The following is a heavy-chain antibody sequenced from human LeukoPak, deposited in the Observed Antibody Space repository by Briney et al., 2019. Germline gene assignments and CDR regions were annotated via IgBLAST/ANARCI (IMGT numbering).Heavy chain of an antibody. V-gene: IGHV4-4*07. CDR2: IYTSGST. D-gene: IGHD2-2*02. Sequence: SKTLSLTCTVSGGSISSYYWSWIRQPAGKGLEWIGRIYTSGSTNYNPSLKSRVTMSVDTSKNQFSLKLSSVTAADTAVYYCAREDRQGYCIGPSCYILDYWGQGTLVTVSS. CDR1: GGSISSYY. CDR3: AREDRQGYCIGPSCYILDY. J-gene: IGHJ4*02.